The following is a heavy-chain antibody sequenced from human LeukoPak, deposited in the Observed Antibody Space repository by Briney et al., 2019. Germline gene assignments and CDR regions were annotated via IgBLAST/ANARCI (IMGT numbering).Heavy chain of an antibody. CDR3: AGEILEPGKTHEY. V-gene: IGHV3-74*01. D-gene: IGHD1-1*01. CDR1: GFTFSAYW. J-gene: IGHJ4*02. Sequence: LSGGSLRLSCAASGFTFSAYWMHWVRHVPGKGLVWVSRINNDGTATFFADSVKGRFTISRDNAKNTLYLQMDSLRAEDTAMYYCAGEILEPGKTHEYWGQGTLVTVSS. CDR2: INNDGTAT.